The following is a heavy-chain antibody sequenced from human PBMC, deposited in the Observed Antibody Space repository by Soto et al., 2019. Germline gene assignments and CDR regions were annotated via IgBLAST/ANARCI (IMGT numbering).Heavy chain of an antibody. V-gene: IGHV3-15*07. CDR1: GFPFNNAW. Sequence: EVQLVESGGGLVKPGGSLRLSCAASGFPFNNAWMHWVRQAAGRGLEWVGRIKSKSAGGTTDYGAPVEGIFTISRDDSKNTISLQMNSLKAEDTALYYCTTDHGGKAWCLDYWGQGSLVIVSS. CDR3: TTDHGGKAWCLDY. CDR2: IKSKSAGGTT. D-gene: IGHD2-15*01. J-gene: IGHJ4*02.